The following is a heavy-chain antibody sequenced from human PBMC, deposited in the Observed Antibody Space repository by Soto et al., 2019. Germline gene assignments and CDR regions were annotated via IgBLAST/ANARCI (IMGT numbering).Heavy chain of an antibody. J-gene: IGHJ4*01. CDR3: VKAFKAYTVTTYFEH. CDR1: GLSIDDSA. D-gene: IGHD4-17*01. CDR2: ISWNSGRI. Sequence: HLVESGGGLVQPGKSLRLSCVASGLSIDDSAMHWVRQVPGKGLEWVSGISWNSGRIGYGDSVKGRFTISRDNAKSSLYLKMDSLRPEDTAVYYCVKAFKAYTVTTYFEHWGRGVLVTVSS. V-gene: IGHV3-9*01.